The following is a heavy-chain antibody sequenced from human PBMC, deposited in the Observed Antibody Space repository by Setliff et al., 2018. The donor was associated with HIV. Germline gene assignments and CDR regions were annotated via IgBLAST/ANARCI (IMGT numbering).Heavy chain of an antibody. D-gene: IGHD6-19*01. CDR3: AGYTSGWYAPS. CDR1: GGSINSYY. V-gene: IGHV4-59*01. Sequence: SETLSLTCSVSGGSINSYYWSWIRQPPGKGLEWVGYIYYSGGATYNPSLKSRVTISVDTSKNQFPLKLTPVTVADTAVYYCAGYTSGWYAPSWGQGTLVTVSS. J-gene: IGHJ5*02. CDR2: IYYSGGA.